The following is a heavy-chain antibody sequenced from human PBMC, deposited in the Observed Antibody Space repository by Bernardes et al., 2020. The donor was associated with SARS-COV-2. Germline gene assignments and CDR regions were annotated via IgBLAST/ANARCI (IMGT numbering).Heavy chain of an antibody. J-gene: IGHJ4*02. CDR2: INHSGST. CDR1: GGSFSGYY. Sequence: SEPLSLTCAVYGGSFSGYYWSWIRQPPGKGLEWIGEINHSGSTNYNPSLKSRVTISVDTSKNQFSLKLSSVTAADTAVYYCASARYGSGSYYLGGYWGQGTLVTVSS. V-gene: IGHV4-34*01. D-gene: IGHD3-10*01. CDR3: ASARYGSGSYYLGGY.